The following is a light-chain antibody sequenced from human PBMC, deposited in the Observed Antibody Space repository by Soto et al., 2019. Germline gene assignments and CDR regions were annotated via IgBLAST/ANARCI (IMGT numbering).Light chain of an antibody. J-gene: IGLJ1*01. CDR2: EGS. V-gene: IGLV2-23*01. Sequence: QYALTQPASVSGSPGQSITISCTGTSSDVGSYNLVSWYQQHPGKAPKLMIYEGSKRTSGISNRFSGSKSGNTASLTISGLQAEDEAEYYCCSYADSSRIYVFGSGTTLTVL. CDR1: SSDVGSYNL. CDR3: CSYADSSRIYV.